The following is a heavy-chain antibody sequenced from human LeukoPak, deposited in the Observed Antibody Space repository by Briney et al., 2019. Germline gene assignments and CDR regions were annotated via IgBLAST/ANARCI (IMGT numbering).Heavy chain of an antibody. V-gene: IGHV5-51*01. J-gene: IGHJ4*02. Sequence: GESLKISCKGSGYSFTSYWIGWVRQMPGKGLEWMGIIYPGDSDTRYSPSFQGQVTISADKPISTAYLQWSSLKASDTAMYYCARLPQGPNSSGWYYFDYWGQGTLVTVSS. CDR1: GYSFTSYW. CDR2: IYPGDSDT. CDR3: ARLPQGPNSSGWYYFDY. D-gene: IGHD6-19*01.